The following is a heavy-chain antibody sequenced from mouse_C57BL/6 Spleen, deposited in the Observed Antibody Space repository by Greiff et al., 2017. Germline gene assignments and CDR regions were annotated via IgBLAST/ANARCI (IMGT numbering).Heavy chain of an antibody. CDR2: ISSGSSTI. CDR1: GFTFSDYG. CDR3: ARTGDPHTFLMGY. D-gene: IGHD5-1-1*01. Sequence: EVQRVESGGGLVKPGGSLKLSCAASGFTFSDYGMNWVRQAPEKGLEWVAYISSGSSTIYYADTVKGRFTISRDNAKNTLFLQMTSLRSEDTAMYYCARTGDPHTFLMGYWGQGPSVTVSS. J-gene: IGHJ4*01. V-gene: IGHV5-17*01.